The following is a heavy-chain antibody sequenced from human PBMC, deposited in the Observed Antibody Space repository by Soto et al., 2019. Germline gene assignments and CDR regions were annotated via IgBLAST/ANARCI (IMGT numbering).Heavy chain of an antibody. CDR3: ARLNYYFHY. D-gene: IGHD1-20*01. CDR1: GDSITAYY. J-gene: IGHJ4*02. CDR2: IYRAGNT. Sequence: QVQLQESGPGLVKPSATLSLTCTVSGDSITAYYWSWIRQSPGKGLEWIGYIYRAGNTNYNPSLGSRVSMSVDTSRNRFSLKLRSVTAADTAIYYCARLNYYFHYWGQGTLVTVSS. V-gene: IGHV4-59*08.